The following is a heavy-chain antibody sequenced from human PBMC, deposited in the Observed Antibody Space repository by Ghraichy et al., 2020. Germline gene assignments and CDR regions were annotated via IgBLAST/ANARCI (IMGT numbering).Heavy chain of an antibody. CDR1: GFTFSNHG. CDR3: AKDQPRPSSFGTYPYSDSYDGMDA. V-gene: IGHV3-30*18. J-gene: IGHJ6*02. D-gene: IGHD2-15*01. Sequence: GGSLRLSCTASGFTFSNHGMNWVRQAPGKGLEWVAMVAYDGNNKYYADSVKGRFTISIYNSRNTLTLEMNSQRAEDTAVYYCAKDQPRPSSFGTYPYSDSYDGMDAWGQGTTVTVPS. CDR2: VAYDGNNK.